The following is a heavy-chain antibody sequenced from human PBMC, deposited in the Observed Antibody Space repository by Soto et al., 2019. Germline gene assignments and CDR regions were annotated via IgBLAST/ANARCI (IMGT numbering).Heavy chain of an antibody. CDR3: APGSGSYPDYFDY. D-gene: IGHD3-10*01. CDR2: ISGSGGST. Sequence: GGSLRLSCTASGVTFSSYAMSWVRQAPGKGLEWVSAISGSGGSTYYADSVKGRFTISRDNSKNTLYLQMNGLRAEDTAVYYCAPGSGSYPDYFDYWGQGTLVTVSS. J-gene: IGHJ4*02. CDR1: GVTFSSYA. V-gene: IGHV3-23*01.